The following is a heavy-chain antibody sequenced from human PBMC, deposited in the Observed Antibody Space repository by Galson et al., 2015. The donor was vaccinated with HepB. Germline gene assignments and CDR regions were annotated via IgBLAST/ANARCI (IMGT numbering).Heavy chain of an antibody. D-gene: IGHD2-21*02. CDR3: ATEDYGDSLPLDV. CDR1: DFNFKNYG. Sequence: SLRLSCAASDFNFKNYGMHWVRQAPGKGLDWVAIIWYDGSEAYYADSVKGRFTISRDNSINTLFLQTNSLRVDDTAVYYCATEDYGDSLPLDVWGRGTLVTVSS. CDR2: IWYDGSEA. V-gene: IGHV3-33*01. J-gene: IGHJ2*01.